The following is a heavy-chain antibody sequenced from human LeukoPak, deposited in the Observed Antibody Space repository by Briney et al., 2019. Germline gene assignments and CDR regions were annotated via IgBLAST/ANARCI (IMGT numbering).Heavy chain of an antibody. CDR2: ISAYNGNT. Sequence: ASVTVSCKASGYTFTSYGISWVRQAPGQGLEWMGWISAYNGNTNYAQKLQGRVTMTTDTSTSTAYMELRSLRSDDTAVYYCAREIGDYGDYGGAYWGQGTLVTVSS. J-gene: IGHJ4*02. CDR3: AREIGDYGDYGGAY. V-gene: IGHV1-18*01. CDR1: GYTFTSYG. D-gene: IGHD4-17*01.